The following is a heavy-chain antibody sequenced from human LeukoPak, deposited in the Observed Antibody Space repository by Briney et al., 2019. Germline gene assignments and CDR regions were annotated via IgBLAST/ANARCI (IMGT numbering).Heavy chain of an antibody. CDR3: ARGGDAAMIKH. J-gene: IGHJ4*02. D-gene: IGHD5-18*01. Sequence: ASVKVSCKVSGYTLTELSMHWVRQATGQGLEWMGWMNPDNGNTGFAQKFQGRLTMTRNTSISTAYMELSSLSSEDTAVYYCARGGDAAMIKHWGQGTLVTVSS. V-gene: IGHV1-8*01. CDR1: GYTLTELS. CDR2: MNPDNGNT.